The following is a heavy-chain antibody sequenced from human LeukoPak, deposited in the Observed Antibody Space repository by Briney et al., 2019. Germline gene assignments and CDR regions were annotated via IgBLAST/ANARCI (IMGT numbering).Heavy chain of an antibody. Sequence: GGSLRLSCAASGFTFSSYAMSWVRQAPGKGLEWVSAISGSGGSTYHADSVKGRFTISRDNSKNTLYLQMNSLRAEDTAVYYCAKETLDYSNVGSYFDYWGQGTLVTVSS. CDR2: ISGSGGST. D-gene: IGHD4-11*01. CDR1: GFTFSSYA. V-gene: IGHV3-23*01. J-gene: IGHJ4*02. CDR3: AKETLDYSNVGSYFDY.